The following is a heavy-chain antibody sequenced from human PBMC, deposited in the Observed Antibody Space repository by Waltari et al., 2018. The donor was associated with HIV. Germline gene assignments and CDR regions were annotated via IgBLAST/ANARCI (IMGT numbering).Heavy chain of an antibody. CDR1: GFTLSSYW. Sequence: EVQLVESGGGLVERGGSLRLSCVASGFTLSSYWMHWVRQAPGKGLMWVSRINSDGSSTTYADSVKGRFTISRDNAKNTLYLQMNSLRAEDTAVYSCARHLPANDYWGQGTLVTVSS. J-gene: IGHJ4*02. V-gene: IGHV3-74*01. D-gene: IGHD2-2*01. CDR3: ARHLPANDY. CDR2: INSDGSST.